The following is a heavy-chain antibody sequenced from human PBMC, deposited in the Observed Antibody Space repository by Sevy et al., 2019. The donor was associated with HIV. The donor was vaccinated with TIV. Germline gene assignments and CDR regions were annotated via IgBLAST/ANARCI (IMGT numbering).Heavy chain of an antibody. D-gene: IGHD1-26*01. CDR3: AKVTLWELLAAHDAFDV. J-gene: IGHJ3*01. Sequence: GGSLRLSCAASGFSFSGYVMNWVRQAPGKGLEWVSSISGRDSSTYYADSVRGRFIISRDNSENTLYLQMNGLRAEDTAVYYRAKVTLWELLAAHDAFDVWGQGTMVTVSS. V-gene: IGHV3-23*01. CDR2: ISGRDSST. CDR1: GFSFSGYV.